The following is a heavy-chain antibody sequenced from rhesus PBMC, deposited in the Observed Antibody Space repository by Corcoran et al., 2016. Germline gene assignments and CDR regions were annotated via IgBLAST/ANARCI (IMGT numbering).Heavy chain of an antibody. Sequence: QVQLQESGPGVVKPSETLSLTCGVSGYSISSGYDWSWIRQPPGKGLEWIGYMYGSSGSTKYNPSLKQRVTISKDTSKNQFSLKLSSVTAADTAVYYCARRIAAPPSYYFDYWGQGVLVTVSS. CDR3: ARRIAAPPSYYFDY. D-gene: IGHD6-13*01. CDR2: MYGSSGST. J-gene: IGHJ4*01. CDR1: GYSISSGYD. V-gene: IGHV4-76*01.